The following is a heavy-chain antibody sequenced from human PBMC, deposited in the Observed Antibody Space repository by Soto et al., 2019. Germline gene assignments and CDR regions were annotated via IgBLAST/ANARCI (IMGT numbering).Heavy chain of an antibody. CDR2: ISGSGGST. CDR3: AKPRLLATPPPCHGMDV. CDR1: GFTFSSYA. Sequence: EVQLLESGGGLVQPGGSLRLSCAASGFTFSSYAMSWVRQAPGKGLEWVSAISGSGGSTYYADSVKGRFTISRDNSKNPLYLQKNSLRAEDTDVFYCAKPRLLATPPPCHGMDVWGQGTTVTFSS. J-gene: IGHJ6*02. V-gene: IGHV3-23*01. D-gene: IGHD5-12*01.